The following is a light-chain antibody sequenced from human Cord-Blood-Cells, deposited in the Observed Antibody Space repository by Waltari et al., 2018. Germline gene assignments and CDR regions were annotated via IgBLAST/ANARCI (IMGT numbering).Light chain of an antibody. CDR1: SSDVGGYNY. J-gene: IGLJ2*01. CDR2: DVS. CDR3: SSYTSSSTVV. V-gene: IGLV2-14*01. Sequence: QSALTQPASVSGSPGQSITISCTGTSSDVGGYNYVSWYQPHPGKAPKLMIYDVSNRPSGVSNRFSSSKSGNTASLAISGLQAEDEADYYCSSYTSSSTVVCGGETKLAVL.